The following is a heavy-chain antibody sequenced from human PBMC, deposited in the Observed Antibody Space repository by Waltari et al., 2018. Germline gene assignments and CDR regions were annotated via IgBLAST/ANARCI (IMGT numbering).Heavy chain of an antibody. V-gene: IGHV4-4*09. D-gene: IGHD6-6*01. CDR1: GGSISGHY. Sequence: QVQLQESGPGLVKPSETLSLTCTVSGGSISGHYWSWIRQPPGKGLEWIGYIYTSGSTNYNPSLKSRVTISVDTSKNQFSLKLSSVTAADTAVYYCARIAARRLDYWGQGTLVTVSS. CDR2: IYTSGST. J-gene: IGHJ4*02. CDR3: ARIAARRLDY.